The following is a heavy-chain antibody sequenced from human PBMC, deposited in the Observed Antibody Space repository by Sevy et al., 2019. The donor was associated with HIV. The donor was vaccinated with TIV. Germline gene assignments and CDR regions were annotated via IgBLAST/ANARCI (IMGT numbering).Heavy chain of an antibody. CDR3: ARGRSGSYAY. V-gene: IGHV4-34*01. D-gene: IGHD1-26*01. Sequence: SETLSLTCAVYGGSFSGYYWSWIRQPPGKGLEWIGEINHSGSTNYNPYLKSRVTISVDTSKNQFSLKLSSVTAADTAVYYCARGRSGSYAYWGQGTLVTVSS. CDR1: GGSFSGYY. CDR2: INHSGST. J-gene: IGHJ4*02.